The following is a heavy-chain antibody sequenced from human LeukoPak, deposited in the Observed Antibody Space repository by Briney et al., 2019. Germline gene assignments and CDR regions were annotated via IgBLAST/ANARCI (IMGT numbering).Heavy chain of an antibody. CDR1: GYTFSGYY. D-gene: IGHD6-13*01. CDR2: INPNSGGT. V-gene: IGHV1-2*02. CDR3: ARDDGIAAAGKGFDY. Sequence: ASVKVSCTASGYTFSGYYMHWVRQAPGQGLEWMGWINPNSGGTDYAQKFQGRVTMTRDTSVSTAYMELSRLRSDDTAVYYCARDDGIAAAGKGFDYWGQGTLVTVSS. J-gene: IGHJ4*02.